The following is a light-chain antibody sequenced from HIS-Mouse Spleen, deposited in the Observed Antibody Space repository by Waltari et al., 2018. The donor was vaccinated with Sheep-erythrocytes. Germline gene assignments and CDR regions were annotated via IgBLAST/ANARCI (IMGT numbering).Light chain of an antibody. J-gene: IGLJ1*01. CDR1: SSDVGSSNY. V-gene: IGLV2-8*02. Sequence: QSALTQPPSASSSPDQSVTISCTGTSSDVGSSNYLSGYQPHPGKAPKLKIYEVSKRPSGVPDRFSGSKSGNTASLTVSGLQAEDEADYYCSSYAGSNNYVFGTGTNVTVL. CDR2: EVS. CDR3: SSYAGSNNYV.